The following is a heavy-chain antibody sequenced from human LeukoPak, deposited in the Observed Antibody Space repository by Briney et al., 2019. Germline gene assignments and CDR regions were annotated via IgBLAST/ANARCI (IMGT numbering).Heavy chain of an antibody. D-gene: IGHD3-10*01. CDR3: ARGTMVRGVILVPPYYYYGMDV. V-gene: IGHV1-69*13. CDR1: GGTFSSYA. CDR2: IIPIFGTA. Sequence: ASVKVSCKASGGTFSSYAISWVRQAPGQGLEWMGGIIPIFGTANYAQKFQGRVTITADESTSTAYMELSSLRSEDTAVYYCARGTMVRGVILVPPYYYYGMDVWGKGTTVTVSP. J-gene: IGHJ6*04.